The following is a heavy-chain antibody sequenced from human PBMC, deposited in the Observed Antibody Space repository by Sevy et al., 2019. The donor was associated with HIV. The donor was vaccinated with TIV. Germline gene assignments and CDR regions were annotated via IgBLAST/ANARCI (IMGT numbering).Heavy chain of an antibody. J-gene: IGHJ3*01. CDR2: IIPMYGTP. CDR1: GDTFESYS. CDR3: TTDQSSGPVVIDALAS. D-gene: IGHD2-21*01. V-gene: IGHV1-69*13. Sequence: ASVKVSCRASGDTFESYSINWVRQAPGQGLEWMGGIIPMYGTPNYAKKFRDRVTITADESTNTAFMELSSLRSDDTATYYCTTDQSSGPVVIDALASWGHGTLVTVSS.